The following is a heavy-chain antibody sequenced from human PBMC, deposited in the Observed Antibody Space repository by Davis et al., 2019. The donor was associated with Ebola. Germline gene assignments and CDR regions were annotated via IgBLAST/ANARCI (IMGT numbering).Heavy chain of an antibody. D-gene: IGHD2-21*01. J-gene: IGHJ3*02. CDR3: ARDTRPCGGDCYDDTFDM. V-gene: IGHV4-59*12. Sequence: PSETLSLTCTVSGVSITTYFWSWIRQPPGKGLEWVGYIHHSGSANSNPSLKSRVTFSIDTSKNQVSLKLTSVTAADTAVYYCARDTRPCGGDCYDDTFDMWGQGTMVIVSS. CDR2: IHHSGSA. CDR1: GVSITTYF.